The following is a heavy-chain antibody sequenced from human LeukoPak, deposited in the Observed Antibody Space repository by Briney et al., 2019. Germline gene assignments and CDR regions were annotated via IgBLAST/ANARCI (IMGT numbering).Heavy chain of an antibody. J-gene: IGHJ4*02. V-gene: IGHV4-39*07. D-gene: IGHD1-26*01. CDR3: ARGEPRDLDY. Sequence: PSETLSLTCTVSGGSISGSRSSYYWGWIRQSPGKGLEWIGTLFYTGRTHYNPSLQSRVTISVDTSKNQFSLRLSFVTAADTAVYYCARGEPRDLDYWGQGTQVTVSS. CDR2: LFYTGRT. CDR1: GGSISGSRSSYY.